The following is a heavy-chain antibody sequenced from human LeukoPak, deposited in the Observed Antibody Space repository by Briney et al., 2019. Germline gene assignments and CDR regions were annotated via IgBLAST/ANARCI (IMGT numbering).Heavy chain of an antibody. CDR3: ARNYGGNPRGAFDI. V-gene: IGHV4-59*01. J-gene: IGHJ3*02. Sequence: SETLSLTCTVSGGSISSYFWSWIRQPPGKGLEWIGYIYYSGSTKYNPSLKSRVTISVDTSKNQFSLQLTSVTAADTAVYYCARNYGGNPRGAFDIWGQGTMVTVSS. D-gene: IGHD4-23*01. CDR2: IYYSGST. CDR1: GGSISSYF.